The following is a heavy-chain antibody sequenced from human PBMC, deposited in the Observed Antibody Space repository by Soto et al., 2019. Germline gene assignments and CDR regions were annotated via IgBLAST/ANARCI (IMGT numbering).Heavy chain of an antibody. V-gene: IGHV3-11*06. J-gene: IGHJ4*02. CDR1: GFTFSDYY. Sequence: PGGSLRLSCAASGFTFSDYYMSWIRQAPGKGLEWVSYISSSSSYTNYADSVKGRFTISRDNAKNSLYLQMNSLRAEDTAVYYCARVGYDYVWGSYRPTYFDYWGQGTLVTVSS. CDR2: ISSSSSYT. D-gene: IGHD3-16*02. CDR3: ARVGYDYVWGSYRPTYFDY.